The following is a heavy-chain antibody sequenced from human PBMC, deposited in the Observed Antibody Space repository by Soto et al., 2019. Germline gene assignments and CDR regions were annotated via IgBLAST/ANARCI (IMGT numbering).Heavy chain of an antibody. D-gene: IGHD4-17*01. J-gene: IGHJ6*02. CDR1: GFTFGDYA. Sequence: GGSLRLSCTASGFTFGDYAMSWVRQAPGKGLEWVGFIRSKAYGGTTEYAASVKGRFTISRDDSKSIAYLQMNSLKTEDTAVYYCTRDDSTVVTPAYYYYYGMDVWGQGTTVTVSS. V-gene: IGHV3-49*04. CDR3: TRDDSTVVTPAYYYYYGMDV. CDR2: IRSKAYGGTT.